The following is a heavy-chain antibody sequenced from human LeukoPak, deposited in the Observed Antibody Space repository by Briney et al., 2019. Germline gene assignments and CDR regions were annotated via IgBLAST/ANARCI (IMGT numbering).Heavy chain of an antibody. CDR1: GGSFSGYY. CDR3: ARLRFLEWLLFAYFDY. Sequence: PSETLSLTCAVYGGSFSGYYWSWIRQPPGKGLEWIGETNHSGSTNYNPSLKSRVTISVDTSKNQFSLKLSSVTAADTAVYYCARLRFLEWLLFAYFDYWGQGTLVTVSS. CDR2: TNHSGST. J-gene: IGHJ4*02. D-gene: IGHD3-3*01. V-gene: IGHV4-34*01.